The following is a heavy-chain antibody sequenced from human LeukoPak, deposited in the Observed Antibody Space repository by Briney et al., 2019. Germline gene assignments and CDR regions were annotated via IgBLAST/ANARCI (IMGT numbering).Heavy chain of an antibody. D-gene: IGHD3-22*01. Sequence: GASVTVSCKASGYTFTSYGISWVRQAPGQALEWMGWISGYNGNTNYAQKLQGRVTMTTDTSTSTAYMELRSLRSDDTAVYYCARDFHSSGYYHYFHYWGQGTLVTVSS. CDR2: ISGYNGNT. J-gene: IGHJ4*02. CDR1: GYTFTSYG. V-gene: IGHV1-18*01. CDR3: ARDFHSSGYYHYFHY.